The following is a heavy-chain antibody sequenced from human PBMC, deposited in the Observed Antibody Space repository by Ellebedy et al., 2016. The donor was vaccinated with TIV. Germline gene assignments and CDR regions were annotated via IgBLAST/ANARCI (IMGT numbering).Heavy chain of an antibody. V-gene: IGHV4-4*02. CDR1: GDSITSSNW. CDR2: VFRTGST. CDR3: ARDAWGRDAFDI. J-gene: IGHJ3*02. D-gene: IGHD7-27*01. Sequence: SETLSLXXAVSGDSITSSNWWSWVRQPPGKGLEWIGEVFRTGSTSYNPSLKSRVTMSVDTSKNQFSLKLSSVTAADTAVYYCARDAWGRDAFDIWGQGTMVSVSS.